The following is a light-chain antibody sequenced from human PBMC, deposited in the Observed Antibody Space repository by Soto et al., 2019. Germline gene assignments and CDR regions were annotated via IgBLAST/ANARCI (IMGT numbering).Light chain of an antibody. J-gene: IGLJ1*01. CDR3: TSYTTTSTYV. CDR2: EGS. Sequence: QSVLTQPASVSGSPGQSITISCTGTSSDVGNYDLVSWYQQLPGKAPKFILYEGSKRPSGVSNRFSGSKSGNTASLTISGFQAEDEADYYCTSYTTTSTYVFGTGTKV. CDR1: SSDVGNYDL. V-gene: IGLV2-14*02.